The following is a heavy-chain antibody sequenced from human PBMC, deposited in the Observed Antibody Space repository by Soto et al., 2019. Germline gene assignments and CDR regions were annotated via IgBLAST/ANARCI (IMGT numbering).Heavy chain of an antibody. CDR2: ISGSGGRT. CDR3: AEDGEVTFGGAADAFDI. J-gene: IGHJ3*02. V-gene: IGHV3-23*01. D-gene: IGHD3-16*01. CDR1: GFTFSSYA. Sequence: EVQLLESGGGLVQPGGSLRLSCAASGFTFSSYAMSWVRQAPGKGLEWVSAISGSGGRTYYADSVKGRFTISRDNSKNTLYLQMISLRAEDTAVYYCAEDGEVTFGGAADAFDIWGQGTMVTVSS.